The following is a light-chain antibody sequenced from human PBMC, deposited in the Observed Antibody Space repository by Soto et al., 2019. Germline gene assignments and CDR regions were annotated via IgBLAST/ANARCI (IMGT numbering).Light chain of an antibody. CDR1: SSNIGAGYD. CDR3: QVFDTPKDHPV. V-gene: IGLV1-40*01. CDR2: GNN. Sequence: QSALTQPPSVSGAPGQRVTISCTGSSSNIGAGYDVHWYQQLPGTAPKLLIYGNNNRPSGVSDRFSGSNSGTSASLAINRVEAGDEADYFCQVFDTPKDHPVFGGGTKLTVL. J-gene: IGLJ2*01.